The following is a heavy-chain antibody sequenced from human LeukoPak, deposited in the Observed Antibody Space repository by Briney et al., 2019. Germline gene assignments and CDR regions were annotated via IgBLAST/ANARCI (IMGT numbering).Heavy chain of an antibody. V-gene: IGHV3-48*02. J-gene: IGHJ4*02. CDR2: VGGGSKNI. CDR3: ARDTNWAFDY. Sequence: PGGSLRLSCAASGFSFSDYSMNWVRQAPGRGLEWVSYVGGGSKNIYYADSAKGRFTIPRDNAKNSLYLQMNSLRDEDTAVYYCARDTNWAFDYWGQGTLVTVSS. D-gene: IGHD1-1*01. CDR1: GFSFSDYS.